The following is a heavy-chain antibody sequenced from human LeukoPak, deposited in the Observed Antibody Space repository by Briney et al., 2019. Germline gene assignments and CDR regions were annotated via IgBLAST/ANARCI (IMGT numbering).Heavy chain of an antibody. J-gene: IGHJ4*02. CDR2: IYTSGST. D-gene: IGHD6-19*01. V-gene: IGHV4-4*07. Sequence: SETLSLTCTVSGGSISSCYWSWIRQPAGKGLEWIGRIYTSGSTNYNASLKSRVSMSVDTSKNQFSLKLTSVTAADTAVYYCARPHTAVAGYYFDYWGQGALVTVSS. CDR3: ARPHTAVAGYYFDY. CDR1: GGSISSCY.